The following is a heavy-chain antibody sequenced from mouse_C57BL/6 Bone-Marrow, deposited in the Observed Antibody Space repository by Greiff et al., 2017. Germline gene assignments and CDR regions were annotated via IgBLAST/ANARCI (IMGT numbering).Heavy chain of an antibody. V-gene: IGHV1-81*01. Sequence: VQLQQSGAELARPGASVKLSCKASGYTFTSYGISWVKQRTGQGLEWIGEIYPRSGNTYYTEKFKGQATLTADKSSSTAYMELRSLTSEDSAVYFCAWVLRVYWYFDFWGTGTTVTVSS. J-gene: IGHJ1*03. CDR1: GYTFTSYG. D-gene: IGHD2-3*01. CDR2: IYPRSGNT. CDR3: AWVLRVYWYFDF.